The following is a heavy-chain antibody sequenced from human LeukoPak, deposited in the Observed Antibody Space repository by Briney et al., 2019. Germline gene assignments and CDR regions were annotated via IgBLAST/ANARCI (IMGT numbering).Heavy chain of an antibody. V-gene: IGHV4-34*01. J-gene: IGHJ4*02. Sequence: PSETLSLTCAVYGGSFSGYYWSWLRQPPGKGLEWIGEINHSGSTNYNPSLKSRVTISVDTSKNQFSLKLSSVTAADTAVYYCARFRGGYSYGPQYYFDYWGQGTLVTVSS. CDR1: GGSFSGYY. CDR3: ARFRGGYSYGPQYYFDY. D-gene: IGHD5-18*01. CDR2: INHSGST.